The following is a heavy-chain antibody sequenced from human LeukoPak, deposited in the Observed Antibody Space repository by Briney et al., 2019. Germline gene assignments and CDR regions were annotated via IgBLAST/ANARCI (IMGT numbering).Heavy chain of an antibody. V-gene: IGHV5-51*01. CDR1: GYSFTSYW. J-gene: IGHJ5*02. CDR2: IYPGDSDT. D-gene: IGHD3-3*01. Sequence: KSGESLKISCTGSGYSFTSYWIGWVRQMPGKGLEWMGVIYPGDSDTRYSPSFQGQVTISADKSISTAYLQWSSLKASDTAMYYCARHGTQNYDFWSGSYNWFDPWGQGTLVTVSS. CDR3: ARHGTQNYDFWSGSYNWFDP.